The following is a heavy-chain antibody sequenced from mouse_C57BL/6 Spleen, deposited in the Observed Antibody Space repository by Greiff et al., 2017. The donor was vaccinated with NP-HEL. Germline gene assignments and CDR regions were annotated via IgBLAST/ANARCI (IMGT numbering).Heavy chain of an antibody. CDR2: INPNNGGT. Sequence: EVQLQQSGPELVKPGASVKISCKASGYTFTDYYMNWVKQSHGKSLEWIGDINPNNGGTSYNQKFKGKATLTVDKSSSTAYMELRSLTSEDSAVYYCARWILRSWFAYWGQGTLVTVSA. J-gene: IGHJ3*01. D-gene: IGHD1-1*01. CDR3: ARWILRSWFAY. CDR1: GYTFTDYY. V-gene: IGHV1-26*01.